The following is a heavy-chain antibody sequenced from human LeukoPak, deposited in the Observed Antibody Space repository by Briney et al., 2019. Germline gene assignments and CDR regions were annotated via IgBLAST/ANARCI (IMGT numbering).Heavy chain of an antibody. Sequence: SETLSLTCTVSDGSISSYYWSWLRQPPGKGLEWIGYIYYSGSTNYNPSLKSRVTISVDTPKNQFSLKLSSVTAADTAVYYCAGSSSWYFGAFDIWGQGTMVTVSS. CDR3: AGSSSWYFGAFDI. J-gene: IGHJ3*02. CDR1: DGSISSYY. CDR2: IYYSGST. V-gene: IGHV4-59*08. D-gene: IGHD6-13*01.